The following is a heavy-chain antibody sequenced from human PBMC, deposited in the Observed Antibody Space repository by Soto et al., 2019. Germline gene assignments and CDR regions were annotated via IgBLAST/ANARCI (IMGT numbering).Heavy chain of an antibody. J-gene: IGHJ6*02. V-gene: IGHV1-46*01. D-gene: IGHD3-22*01. CDR3: ARAEGVTMIGAAGYYYYGMDV. CDR1: GYTFASYY. Sequence: ASVKVSCKASGYTFASYYMHWVRQAPGQGLEWMGIINPSGGSTSYAQKFQGRVTMTRDTSTSTVYMELSSLRSEDTAVYYCARAEGVTMIGAAGYYYYGMDVWGQGTTVTVSS. CDR2: INPSGGST.